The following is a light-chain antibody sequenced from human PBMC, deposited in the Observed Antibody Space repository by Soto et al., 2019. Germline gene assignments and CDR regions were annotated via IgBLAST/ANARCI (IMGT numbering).Light chain of an antibody. J-gene: IGLJ1*01. CDR1: SSDVGGFNY. CDR3: SSYTSGTTLYV. V-gene: IGLV2-14*01. Sequence: QSALTQPPSASGSPGQSVTISCTETSSDVGGFNYVSWYQQHPGKAPKLMIYASSNRPSGVSHRFSGSRSGNTASLTISGLQAEDEADYYCSSYTSGTTLYVFGTGTKVTVL. CDR2: ASS.